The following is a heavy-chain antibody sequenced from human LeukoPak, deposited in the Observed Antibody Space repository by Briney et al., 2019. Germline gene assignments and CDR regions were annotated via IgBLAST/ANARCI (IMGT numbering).Heavy chain of an antibody. CDR1: GYTFTSYD. CDR3: ARVGLPGYCSSTSCHIPYWYFDL. Sequence: ASVKVSCKASGYTFTSYDINWVRQATGQGLEWMGWTNPNSGNTGYAQKFQGRVTMTRNTSISTAYMELSSLRSEDTAVYYCARVGLPGYCSSTSCHIPYWYFDLWGRGTLVTVSS. J-gene: IGHJ2*01. CDR2: TNPNSGNT. V-gene: IGHV1-8*01. D-gene: IGHD2-2*02.